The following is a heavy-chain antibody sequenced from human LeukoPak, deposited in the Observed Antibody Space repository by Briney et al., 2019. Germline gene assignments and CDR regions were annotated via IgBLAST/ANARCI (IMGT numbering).Heavy chain of an antibody. CDR2: TYFGGTT. CDR3: ARGDGVYVY. J-gene: IGHJ4*02. Sequence: TGGSLRLSCAAPGFTVSSNYMTWVRQAPGQGLEWVSVTYFGGTTYYADSVKGRFTISRDNSKNTVYLQMNSLRVEDTAVYYCARGDGVYVYWGQGTLVTVSS. V-gene: IGHV3-53*01. D-gene: IGHD5/OR15-5a*01. CDR1: GFTVSSNY.